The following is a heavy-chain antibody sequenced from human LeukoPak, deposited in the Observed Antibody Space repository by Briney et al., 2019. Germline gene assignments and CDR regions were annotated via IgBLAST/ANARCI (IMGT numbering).Heavy chain of an antibody. J-gene: IGHJ4*02. CDR1: GFTVSNNY. D-gene: IGHD3-16*01. CDR2: IYSGDNT. CDR3: AGRRVLDASFDY. Sequence: PRGSPRLSCAASGFTVSNNYMRWGRDAPREGLEWGSVIYSGDNTYYVESVKGRFTISRDNSKNTLFLQMNRMRAEDTAVYYCAGRRVLDASFDYWGQGTLVTVSS. V-gene: IGHV3-66*02.